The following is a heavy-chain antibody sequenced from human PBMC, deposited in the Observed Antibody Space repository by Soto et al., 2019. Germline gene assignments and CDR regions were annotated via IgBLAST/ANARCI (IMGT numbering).Heavy chain of an antibody. CDR1: GSTFTGYY. CDR3: ARSPVGSWSPLSSGWYVLNWFDP. D-gene: IGHD6-19*01. V-gene: IGHV1-2*02. J-gene: IGHJ5*02. CDR2: INPNSGGT. Sequence: ASVKVSCKASGSTFTGYYMHWVRQAPGQGLEWMGWINPNSGGTNYAQKFQGRVTMTRDTSISTAYMELSRLRSDDTAVYYCARSPVGSWSPLSSGWYVLNWFDPWGQGTLVTVSS.